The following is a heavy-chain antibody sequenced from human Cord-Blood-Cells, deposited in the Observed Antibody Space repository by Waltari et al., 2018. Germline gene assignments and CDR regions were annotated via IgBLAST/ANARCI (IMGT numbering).Heavy chain of an antibody. CDR1: GYPFTAYY. D-gene: IGHD6-13*01. Sequence: QVQLVQSGAEVKKPGASVKVSCKASGYPFTAYYMPWGRQAPGQGLEWMGWINPNSGGTNYAQKLQGWVTMTWDTSISTAYMELSRLRSDDTAVYYCARGAIAAAGSYWYFDLWGRGTLVTVSS. CDR2: INPNSGGT. J-gene: IGHJ2*01. V-gene: IGHV1-2*04. CDR3: ARGAIAAAGSYWYFDL.